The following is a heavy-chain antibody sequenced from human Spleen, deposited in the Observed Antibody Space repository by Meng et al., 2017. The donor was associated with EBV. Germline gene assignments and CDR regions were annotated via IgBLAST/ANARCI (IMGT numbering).Heavy chain of an antibody. CDR2: IYHNGDT. V-gene: IGHV4-30-4*01. J-gene: IGHJ4*02. CDR1: GGSISRGTYY. CDR3: ASGSGGNFDF. D-gene: IGHD3-16*01. Sequence: QVQLQDSGPGLVKPSQTLSLTCAVSGGSISRGTYYWSWIRQPPGRGLEWIGYIYHNGDTYYSPSLQSRLTISVDTSKNQFSLKMSSVTAADTAVYFCASGSGGNFDFWGQGTLVTVSS.